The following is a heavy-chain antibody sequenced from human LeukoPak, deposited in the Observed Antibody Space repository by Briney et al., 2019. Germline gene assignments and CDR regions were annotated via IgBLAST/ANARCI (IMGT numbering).Heavy chain of an antibody. V-gene: IGHV1-2*02. CDR2: INPNSGGT. J-gene: IGHJ6*02. CDR3: ARPDWTLDNYGMDV. D-gene: IGHD3/OR15-3a*01. Sequence: ASVKVSCKASGYTFTGYYMHWVRQAPGQGLECMGWINPNSGGTNYAQKFQGRVTMTRDTSISTAYMELSRLRSDDTAVYYCARPDWTLDNYGMDVWGQGPTVTVSS. CDR1: GYTFTGYY.